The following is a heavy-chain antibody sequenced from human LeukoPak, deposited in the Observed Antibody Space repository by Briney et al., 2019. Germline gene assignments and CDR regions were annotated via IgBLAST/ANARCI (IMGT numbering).Heavy chain of an antibody. CDR3: ARGFVVAAAGNWYYYGMDV. D-gene: IGHD6-13*01. J-gene: IGHJ6*02. V-gene: IGHV4-59*12. Sequence: SETLSLTCTVSGGSISKNYWSWIRQAPGKGLEYIGYIYYSGSTNYNPSLKSRATISVDTSKNQFSLKLSSVTAADTAVYYCARGFVVAAAGNWYYYGMDVWGQGTTVTVSS. CDR1: GGSISKNY. CDR2: IYYSGST.